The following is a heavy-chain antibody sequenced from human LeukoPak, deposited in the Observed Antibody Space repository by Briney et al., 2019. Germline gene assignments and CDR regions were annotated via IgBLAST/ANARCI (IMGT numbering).Heavy chain of an antibody. CDR2: IYSGGST. CDR1: GFTSSSTY. Sequence: GGSLSLSCAALGFTSSSTYMGGVPQAPGKGLEGVSVIYSGGSTYYADSVKGRFTISRDNSKNTLYLQMNSLRAEDTAVYYCARDRVGPNIGGMDVWGQGTTVTVSS. D-gene: IGHD1-26*01. CDR3: ARDRVGPNIGGMDV. J-gene: IGHJ6*02. V-gene: IGHV3-66*01.